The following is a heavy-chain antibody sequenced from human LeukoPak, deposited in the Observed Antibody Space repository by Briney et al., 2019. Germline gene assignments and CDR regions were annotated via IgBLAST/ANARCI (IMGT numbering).Heavy chain of an antibody. CDR2: ISYGGSNE. CDR1: GFTFSNYG. CDR3: AKVRQVLWFGEFDY. J-gene: IGHJ4*02. D-gene: IGHD3-10*01. Sequence: PGGSLRLSCAASGFTFSNYGMHWVRQAPGKGLEWVAGISYGGSNEYYADSVKGRFTISRDSSKNTLYLQMNSLRAEDTAVYYCAKVRQVLWFGEFDYWGQGTLVTVSS. V-gene: IGHV3-30*18.